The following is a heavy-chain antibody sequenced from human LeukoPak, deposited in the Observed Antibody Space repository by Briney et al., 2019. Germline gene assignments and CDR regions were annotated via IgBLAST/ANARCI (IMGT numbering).Heavy chain of an antibody. CDR1: GYSISSGYY. V-gene: IGHV4-38-2*02. D-gene: IGHD6-13*01. J-gene: IGHJ4*02. CDR2: IYHSGST. CDR3: ARGRAPFYSSSWNY. Sequence: SSETLSLTCTVSGYSISSGYYWGWIRQPPGKGLEWIGSIYHSGSTYYNPSLKSRVTISVGTSKNQFSLKLSSVTAADTAVYYCARGRAPFYSSSWNYWGQGTLVTVSS.